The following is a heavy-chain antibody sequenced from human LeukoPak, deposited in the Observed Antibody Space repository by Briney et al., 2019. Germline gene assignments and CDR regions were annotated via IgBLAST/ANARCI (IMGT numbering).Heavy chain of an antibody. J-gene: IGHJ6*02. Sequence: PGESLKISCKGSGYSFTSYWIGWVRQMPGKGLEWMGIIYPGDSDTRYSPSFQCQVTISAGKSISTAYLQWSSLKASGTAMYYCAINYDFWSGSSLYGMDVWGQGTTVTVSS. CDR1: GYSFTSYW. CDR3: AINYDFWSGSSLYGMDV. D-gene: IGHD3-3*01. V-gene: IGHV5-51*01. CDR2: IYPGDSDT.